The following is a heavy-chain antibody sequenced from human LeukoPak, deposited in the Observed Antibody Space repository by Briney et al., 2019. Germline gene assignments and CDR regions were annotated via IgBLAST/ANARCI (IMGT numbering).Heavy chain of an antibody. J-gene: IGHJ4*02. CDR1: GGSFSGYY. D-gene: IGHD5-18*01. CDR2: INHSGST. CDR3: ARGPVGYSYGYSFSY. V-gene: IGHV4-34*01. Sequence: PSETLSLTCAVYGGSFSGYYWSWIRQPPGKGLEWIGEINHSGSTNYNPSLKSRVTISVDTSKNQFSLKLSSVTAAGTAVYYCARGPVGYSYGYSFSYWGQGTLVTVSS.